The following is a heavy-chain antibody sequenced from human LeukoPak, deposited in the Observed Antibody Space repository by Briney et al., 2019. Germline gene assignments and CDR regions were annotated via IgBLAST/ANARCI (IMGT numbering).Heavy chain of an antibody. V-gene: IGHV3-7*01. J-gene: IGHJ4*02. CDR2: IKQDGNEK. Sequence: GGSLRLSCAASGFTFSNYWMSWVRQAPGKGLEWVANIKQDGNEKYYVDSVKGRFTISRDNAKNSLYLQMNSLRAEDTAIYYCTSAPGASYYESSGFYLDYWGQGTPVTVSS. CDR1: GFTFSNYW. CDR3: TSAPGASYYESSGFYLDY. D-gene: IGHD3-22*01.